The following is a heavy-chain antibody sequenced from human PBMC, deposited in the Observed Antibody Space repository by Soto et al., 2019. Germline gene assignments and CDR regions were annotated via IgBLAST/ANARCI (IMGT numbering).Heavy chain of an antibody. CDR1: GYTFTGYY. D-gene: IGHD3-3*01. Sequence: ASVKVSCKASGYTFTGYYMHWVRRAPGQGLEWMGWINANSGNTNYAQKLQGRVTMTTDTSTSTAYMELRSLRSDDTAVYYCAREIFGVVGGAFDIWGQGTMVTVSS. V-gene: IGHV1-2*02. J-gene: IGHJ3*02. CDR3: AREIFGVVGGAFDI. CDR2: INANSGNT.